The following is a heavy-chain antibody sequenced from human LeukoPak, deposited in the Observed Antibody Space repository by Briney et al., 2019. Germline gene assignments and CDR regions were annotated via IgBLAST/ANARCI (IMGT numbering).Heavy chain of an antibody. CDR2: IYYSGTT. CDR3: ARQFHGSGYVDDL. CDR1: GGSISSTSYY. Sequence: PSETLSLTCSVSGGSISSTSYYWGWIRRPPGKGLEWIASIYYSGTTHCNPSLKNRVTMSVDTSKNQFSLKLSAVTAADTAVYYCARQFHGSGYVDDLWGQGTLVTVSS. D-gene: IGHD5-12*01. J-gene: IGHJ5*02. V-gene: IGHV4-39*01.